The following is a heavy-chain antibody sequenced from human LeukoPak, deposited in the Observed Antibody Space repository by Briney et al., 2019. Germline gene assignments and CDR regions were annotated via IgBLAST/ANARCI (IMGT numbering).Heavy chain of an antibody. V-gene: IGHV1-69*13. CDR1: GGTFSSYA. CDR2: IIPIFGTA. CDR3: AIPNYVIWTAPDLHYFDC. J-gene: IGHJ4*02. Sequence: SVKLSCKASGGTFSSYAIRWVRQAPGQGLEWMGGIIPIFGTANYAQKFQGRVTITADESTSTAYMELSSLSSEDTAVYYCAIPNYVIWTAPDLHYFDCLVQGTLVTVSS. D-gene: IGHD3-9*01.